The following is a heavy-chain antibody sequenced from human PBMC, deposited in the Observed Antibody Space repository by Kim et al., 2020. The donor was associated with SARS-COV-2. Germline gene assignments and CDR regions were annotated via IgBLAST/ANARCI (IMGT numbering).Heavy chain of an antibody. CDR2: IYYTGAT. CDR1: HGSITNYY. D-gene: IGHD3-22*01. Sequence: SETLSLTCTVSHGSITNYYWSWIRQTPGKGLEWIGYIYYTGATNYKPSLKSRVTISVDTSKNQFSLSLSAVTAADTAVYYCARDAGDRSGYYDHYYVYCGQGTLVTV. V-gene: IGHV4-59*13. J-gene: IGHJ4*02. CDR3: ARDAGDRSGYYDHYYVY.